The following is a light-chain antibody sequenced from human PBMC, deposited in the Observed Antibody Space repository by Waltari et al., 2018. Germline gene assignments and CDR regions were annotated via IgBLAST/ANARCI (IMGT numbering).Light chain of an antibody. Sequence: QSVLTQPPSVSGAPGQRVTISCTGSSSNIGAGYDVHWYQQLPGTAPKLLNCGNSNRPSWVPARFAGSKSGTSASLAITGLQAEDEADYYCQSYDSSLSGSVFGGGTKLTVL. CDR1: SSNIGAGYD. CDR3: QSYDSSLSGSV. CDR2: GNS. V-gene: IGLV1-40*01. J-gene: IGLJ3*02.